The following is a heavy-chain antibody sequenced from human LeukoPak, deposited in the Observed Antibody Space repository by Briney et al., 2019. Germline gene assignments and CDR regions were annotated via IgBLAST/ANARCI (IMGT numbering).Heavy chain of an antibody. Sequence: VNYAQKFQGRVTITADESTSTAYMELSSLSSEDTAVYYCARDVRASNWSEGATYWFDPWGQGTLVTVSS. CDR3: ARDVRASNWSEGATYWFDP. D-gene: IGHD1-20*01. J-gene: IGHJ5*02. V-gene: IGHV1-69*01. CDR2: V.